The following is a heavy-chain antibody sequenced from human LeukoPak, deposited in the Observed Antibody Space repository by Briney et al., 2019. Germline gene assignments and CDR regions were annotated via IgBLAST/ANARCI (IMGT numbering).Heavy chain of an antibody. D-gene: IGHD3-22*01. V-gene: IGHV4-38-2*02. Sequence: SEALSLTCTVSGYSISSGYHWGWIRQPPGKGLEWIGSIYHSGSTYYNPSLKSRVTISVDTSKNQFSLKLRSVTAADTAVYYCARVVQSTDSSGFYLPEYFQHWGQGTLVTVSS. J-gene: IGHJ1*01. CDR3: ARVVQSTDSSGFYLPEYFQH. CDR2: IYHSGST. CDR1: GYSISSGYH.